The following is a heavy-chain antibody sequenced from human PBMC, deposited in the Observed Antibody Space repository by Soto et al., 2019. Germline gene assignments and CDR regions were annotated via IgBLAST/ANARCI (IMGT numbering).Heavy chain of an antibody. Sequence: ASVKVSCKASGYTFTGYYMHWVRQAPGQGLEWMGWINPNSGGTNYAQKFQGWVTMTRDTSISTAYMELSRLRSDDTAVYYCARAPDYDSSGYYYFDYWGQGTLVTVSS. D-gene: IGHD3-22*01. V-gene: IGHV1-2*04. CDR2: INPNSGGT. J-gene: IGHJ4*02. CDR3: ARAPDYDSSGYYYFDY. CDR1: GYTFTGYY.